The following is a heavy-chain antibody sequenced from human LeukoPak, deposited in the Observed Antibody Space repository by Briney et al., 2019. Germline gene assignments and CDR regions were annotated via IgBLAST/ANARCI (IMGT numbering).Heavy chain of an antibody. D-gene: IGHD6-19*01. J-gene: IGHJ4*02. CDR1: GYTFTSYY. V-gene: IGHV1-46*01. CDR3: ARDGVRIAVAGTRYDY. CDR2: INPSGGST. Sequence: ASVKVSCKASGYTFTSYYMHWVRQAPGQGLEWMGIINPSGGSTSYAQKFQGRVTMIRDTSTSTVYMELSSLRSEDTAVYYCARDGVRIAVAGTRYDYWGQGTLVTVSS.